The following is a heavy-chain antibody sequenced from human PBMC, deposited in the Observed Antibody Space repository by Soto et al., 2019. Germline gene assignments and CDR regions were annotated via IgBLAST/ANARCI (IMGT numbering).Heavy chain of an antibody. D-gene: IGHD3-10*01. CDR3: AKWYGSGSYLYYFDY. Sequence: GGSLRLSCAASGFTFSSYAMSWVRQAPGKGLEWVSAISGSGGSTYYADSVKGRFTISRDNSKNTLYLQMNSLRAEDTAVYYCAKWYGSGSYLYYFDYWGQGTLVTVSS. CDR1: GFTFSSYA. J-gene: IGHJ4*02. CDR2: ISGSGGST. V-gene: IGHV3-23*01.